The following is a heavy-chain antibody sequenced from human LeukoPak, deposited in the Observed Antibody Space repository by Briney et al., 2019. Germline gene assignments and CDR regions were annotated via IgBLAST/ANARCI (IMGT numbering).Heavy chain of an antibody. V-gene: IGHV4-34*01. CDR1: GGSLSNYY. CDR3: ARGSKMLGYNWFDP. J-gene: IGHJ5*02. CDR2: INHSGST. D-gene: IGHD1-26*01. Sequence: SETLSLTCAVYGGSLSNYYWSWIRQPPGKGLEWIGEINHSGSTKCNPSLKSRITISVDMSKNQFSLELSSVTAADTAVHYCARGSKMLGYNWFDPWGQGTLVTVSS.